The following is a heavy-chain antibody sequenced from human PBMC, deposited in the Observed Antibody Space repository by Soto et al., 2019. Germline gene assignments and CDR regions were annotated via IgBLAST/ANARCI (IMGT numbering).Heavy chain of an antibody. D-gene: IGHD3-22*01. CDR1: GFILSDSS. J-gene: IGHJ4*02. Sequence: PGGSLSLSCAASGFILSDSSLRWLRQAAGEGLGWGSYISSGNSPTKYADSVKGRFTISRNDAKNALYLQMNSLRAEDPAVYYCAREDDSGGSRFRLWGKGTLVTVCS. V-gene: IGHV3-11*06. CDR2: ISSGNSPT. CDR3: AREDDSGGSRFRL.